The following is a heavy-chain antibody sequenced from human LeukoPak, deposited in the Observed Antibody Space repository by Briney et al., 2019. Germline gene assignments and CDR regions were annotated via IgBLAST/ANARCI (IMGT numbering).Heavy chain of an antibody. V-gene: IGHV3-7*03. Sequence: PGRSLRLSCAASGFTFSSYAMHWVRQAPGKGLEWVANIKQDGSEKYYVDSVKGRFTISRDNAKNSLYLQMNSLRAEDTAVYYCARVPRGGSSHYFDYWGQGTLVTVSS. CDR3: ARVPRGGSSHYFDY. J-gene: IGHJ4*02. D-gene: IGHD6-13*01. CDR1: GFTFSSYA. CDR2: IKQDGSEK.